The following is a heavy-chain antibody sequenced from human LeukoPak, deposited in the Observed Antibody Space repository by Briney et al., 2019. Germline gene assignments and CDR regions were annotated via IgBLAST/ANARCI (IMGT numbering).Heavy chain of an antibody. CDR1: GYTFTSYY. D-gene: IGHD5-12*01. J-gene: IGHJ3*02. CDR2: INPNSGGT. Sequence: ASVKVSCKASGYTFTSYYMHWVRQAPGQGLEWMGWINPNSGGTNYAQKFQGRVTMTRDTSISTAYMELSRLRSDDTAVYYCARGAPVATNAFDIWGQGTMVTVSS. V-gene: IGHV1-2*02. CDR3: ARGAPVATNAFDI.